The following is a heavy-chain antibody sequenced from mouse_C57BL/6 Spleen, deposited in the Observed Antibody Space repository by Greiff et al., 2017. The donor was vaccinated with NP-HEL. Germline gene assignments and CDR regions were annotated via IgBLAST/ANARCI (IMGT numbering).Heavy chain of an antibody. D-gene: IGHD2-3*01. CDR1: GFSLTSYG. Sequence: VQRVESGPGLVAPSQSLSITCTVSGFSLTSYGVHWVRQPPGKGLEWLVVIWSDGSTTYNSALKSRLSISKDNSKSQVFLKMNSLQTDDTAMYYCAKGLYDGYYPWFAYWGQGTLVTVCA. V-gene: IGHV2-6*03. CDR2: IWSDGST. CDR3: AKGLYDGYYPWFAY. J-gene: IGHJ3*01.